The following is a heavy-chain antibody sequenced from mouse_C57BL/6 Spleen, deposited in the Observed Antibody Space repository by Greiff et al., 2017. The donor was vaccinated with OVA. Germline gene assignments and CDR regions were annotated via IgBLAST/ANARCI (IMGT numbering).Heavy chain of an antibody. D-gene: IGHD1-1*01. CDR3: AREGTTVVATRDFDV. Sequence: EVKLMESGPGLVKPSQSLSLTCSVTGYSITSGYYWNWIRQFPGNKLEWMGYISYDGSNNYNPSLKNRISITRDTSKNQFFLKLNSVTTEDTATYYCAREGTTVVATRDFDVWGTGTTVTVSS. V-gene: IGHV3-6*01. J-gene: IGHJ1*03. CDR2: ISYDGSN. CDR1: GYSITSGYY.